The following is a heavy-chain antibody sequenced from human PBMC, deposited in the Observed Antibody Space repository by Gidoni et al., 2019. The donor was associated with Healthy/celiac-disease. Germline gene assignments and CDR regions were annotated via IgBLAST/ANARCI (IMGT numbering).Heavy chain of an antibody. V-gene: IGHV3-33*01. J-gene: IGHJ4*02. CDR3: ARAGELYDFWSGYYTELDY. CDR2: IWYDGSNK. D-gene: IGHD3-3*01. Sequence: QVQLVESGGGVVQPGRSLRLSCAASGFTFSSYGMHWVRQAPGKGLEWVAVIWYDGSNKYYADSVKGRFTISRDNSKNTLYLQMNSLRAEDTAVYYCARAGELYDFWSGYYTELDYWGQGTLVTVSS. CDR1: GFTFSSYG.